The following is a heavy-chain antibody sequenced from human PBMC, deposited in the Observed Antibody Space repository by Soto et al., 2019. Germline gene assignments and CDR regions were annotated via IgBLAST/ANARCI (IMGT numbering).Heavy chain of an antibody. J-gene: IGHJ4*02. D-gene: IGHD3-10*02. Sequence: ETPSPTFPFSCGPIRCYYWGWVPPPPGEGLEWVGYIYYSGSTNYNPSLKSRVTISVDTSKNQFSLKLSSVTAADTAVYYCARADRAMFSPHDLDYFDYWGQGTLVTVSS. CDR3: ARADRAMFSPHDLDYFDY. CDR2: IYYSGST. CDR1: CGPIRCYY. V-gene: IGHV4-59*01.